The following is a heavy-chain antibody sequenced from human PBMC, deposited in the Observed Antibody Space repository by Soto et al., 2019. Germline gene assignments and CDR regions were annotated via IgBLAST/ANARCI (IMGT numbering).Heavy chain of an antibody. V-gene: IGHV3-11*01. CDR2: ISSSGVSM. D-gene: IGHD5-18*01. CDR1: GFTFSSSY. Sequence: QVQLLQSGGGLVKPGGSLRLSCAASGFTFSSSYMSWIRQAPGKGLEWVSYISSSGVSMYYADSVKGRFTISRDNANNSLYLQMNSLRAEDTAVYYCARGGFNYASWCQGTLVTVSP. CDR3: ARGGFNYAS. J-gene: IGHJ5*02.